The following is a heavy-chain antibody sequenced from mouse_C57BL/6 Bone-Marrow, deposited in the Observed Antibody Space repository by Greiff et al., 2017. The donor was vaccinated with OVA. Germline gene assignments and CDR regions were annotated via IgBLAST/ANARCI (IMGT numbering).Heavy chain of an antibody. CDR3: ARWGTTVVATNYYAMDY. CDR2: ILPGSGST. J-gene: IGHJ4*01. V-gene: IGHV1-9*01. D-gene: IGHD1-1*01. Sequence: VQLQQSGAELMKPGASVKLSCKATGYTFTGYWIEWVKQRPGHGLEWIGEILPGSGSTNYNEKFKGKATFTADTSSNTAYMQLISLTTEDSAIYYCARWGTTVVATNYYAMDYWGQGTSVTVSS. CDR1: GYTFTGYW.